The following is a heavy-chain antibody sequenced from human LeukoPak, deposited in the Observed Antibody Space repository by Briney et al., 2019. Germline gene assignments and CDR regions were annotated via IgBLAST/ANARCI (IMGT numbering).Heavy chain of an antibody. CDR3: ARGSSGSNFDY. CDR2: IKQDGTEE. D-gene: IGHD3-22*01. J-gene: IGHJ4*02. CDR1: GFTFSSSW. V-gene: IGHV3-7*03. Sequence: PGGSLRLSCVASGFTFSSSWMSWVRRAPGKGLEWVANIKQDGTEEYYVDSVRGRFSISKDNAKNSLYLQMNSLRAEDTAVYYCARGSSGSNFDYWGQGTLVTVSS.